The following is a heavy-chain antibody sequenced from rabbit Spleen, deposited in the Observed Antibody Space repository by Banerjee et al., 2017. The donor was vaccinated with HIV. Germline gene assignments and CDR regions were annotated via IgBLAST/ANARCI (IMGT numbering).Heavy chain of an antibody. CDR3: ARGSATMTMVITGYYLSL. Sequence: QEQLVESGGGLVQPEGSLTLTCTASGFSFSSSYYMCWVRQAPGKGLEWIACIYTGGSGSTAYASWAKGRFTVSKTSSTPVTLQLHSLTAADTATYFCARGSATMTMVITGYYLSLWGPGTLVTVS. CDR2: IYTGGSGST. CDR1: GFSFSSSYY. J-gene: IGHJ4*01. D-gene: IGHD2-1*01. V-gene: IGHV1S45*01.